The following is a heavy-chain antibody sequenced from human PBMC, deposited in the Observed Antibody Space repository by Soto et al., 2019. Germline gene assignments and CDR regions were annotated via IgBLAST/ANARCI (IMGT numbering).Heavy chain of an antibody. CDR1: GGSFSGYY. V-gene: IGHV4-34*01. Sequence: SETLSLTCAVYGGSFSGYYWSWIRQPPGKGLEWIGEINHSGSTNYNPSLKSRVTISVDTSKNQFSLKLSSVTAADTAVYYCARHRGGNGARSFDYWGQGTLVTVSS. CDR3: ARHRGGNGARSFDY. CDR2: INHSGST. J-gene: IGHJ4*02. D-gene: IGHD2-15*01.